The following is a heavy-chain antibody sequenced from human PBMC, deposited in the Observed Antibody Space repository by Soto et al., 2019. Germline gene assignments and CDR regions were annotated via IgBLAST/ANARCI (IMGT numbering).Heavy chain of an antibody. CDR1: GGSISSGGYY. CDR2: IYYSGST. D-gene: IGHD5-18*01. J-gene: IGHJ5*02. CDR3: ARDRGYSYGRNWFDP. Sequence: PSETLSLTCTVSGGSISSGGYYWSWIRQHPGKGLEWIGYIYYSGSTYYNPSLKSRVTISVDTSKNQFSLKLSPVTAADTAVYYCARDRGYSYGRNWFDPWGQGTLVTVSS. V-gene: IGHV4-31*03.